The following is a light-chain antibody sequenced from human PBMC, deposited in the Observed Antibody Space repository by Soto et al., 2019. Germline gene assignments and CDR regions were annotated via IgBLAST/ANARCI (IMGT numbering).Light chain of an antibody. CDR3: QQLNTYPGT. CDR1: QGISSY. V-gene: IGKV1-9*01. J-gene: IGKJ1*01. Sequence: DIQLIQSPSFLSASVGDRVTITCRASQGISSYLAWYQQKPGKAPKHLIYAAPTFQSGVPSRFSGSGSGTEFTRTISSLEPEDFATYYGQQLNTYPGTFGLGTKVEIK. CDR2: AAP.